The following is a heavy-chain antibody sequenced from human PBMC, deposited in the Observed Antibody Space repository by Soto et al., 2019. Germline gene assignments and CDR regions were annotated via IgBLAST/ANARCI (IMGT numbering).Heavy chain of an antibody. CDR1: GFTFSDYG. D-gene: IGHD3-10*01. CDR3: AAYYGSGSYFY. J-gene: IGHJ4*02. V-gene: IGHV3-33*01. Sequence: QVQLVESGGGVVQPGRSLRLSCAASGFTFSDYGMQWVRQAPGKGLEWVAVIWSDGSTKYYADSVKGRFTISRDNSKHTLYLQMNSLRVADTALYYCAAYYGSGSYFYWGQRTLVTVSS. CDR2: IWSDGSTK.